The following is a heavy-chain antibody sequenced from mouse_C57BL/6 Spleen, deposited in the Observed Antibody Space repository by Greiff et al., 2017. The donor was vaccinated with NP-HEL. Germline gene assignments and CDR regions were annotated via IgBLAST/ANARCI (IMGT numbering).Heavy chain of an antibody. J-gene: IGHJ4*01. Sequence: VQLQQSGPELVKPGASVKISCKASGYTFTDYYMNWVKQSHGKSLEWIGDINPNNGGTSYNQKFKGKATLTVDKSSSTAYMELRSLTSEDSAVYYCASIYYDYVYAMDYWGQGTSVTVSS. V-gene: IGHV1-26*01. CDR1: GYTFTDYY. D-gene: IGHD2-4*01. CDR3: ASIYYDYVYAMDY. CDR2: INPNNGGT.